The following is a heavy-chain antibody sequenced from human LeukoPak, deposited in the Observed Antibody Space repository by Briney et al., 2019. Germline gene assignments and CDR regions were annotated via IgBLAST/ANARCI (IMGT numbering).Heavy chain of an antibody. J-gene: IGHJ4*02. CDR3: AKGMNPLPSYDDY. CDR1: GFTFGDYA. CDR2: ISNSGGST. Sequence: GRSLRLSCAASGFTFGDYALHWVRQLPGKGLEWVSGISNSGGSTYHADSVKGRFTISRDNSKNTLYLQMNSLRAEDTAVYYCAKGMNPLPSYDDYWGQGTLVTVSS. V-gene: IGHV3-23*01. D-gene: IGHD3-3*01.